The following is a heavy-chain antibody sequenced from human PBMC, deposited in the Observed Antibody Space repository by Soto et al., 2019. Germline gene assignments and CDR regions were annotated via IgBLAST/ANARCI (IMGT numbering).Heavy chain of an antibody. CDR3: APLSVSLSGPYGIHV. CDR1: GDSVTSDSYF. D-gene: IGHD2-15*01. CDR2: SYYSGYYSGST. J-gene: IGHJ6*02. Sequence: PSETLSLTCTVSGDSVTSDSYFWSWIRQPPGKGLEWIGNSYYSGYYSGSTNHNPSLKSRVTVSVDTSKNQFSLKLRSVTTADTAVYYCAPLSVSLSGPYGIHVWGQGTTVTVSS. V-gene: IGHV4-61*01.